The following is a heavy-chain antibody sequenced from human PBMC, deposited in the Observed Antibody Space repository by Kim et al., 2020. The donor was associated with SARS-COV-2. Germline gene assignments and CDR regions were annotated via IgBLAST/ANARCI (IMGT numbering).Heavy chain of an antibody. Sequence: GGSLRLSCAASGFTFSSYAMHWVRQAPGKGLEWVAVISYDGSNKYYADSVKGRFTISRDNSKNTLYLQMNSLRAEDTAVYYCARDLSVWGSYRILHYYYGMDVWGQGTTVTVSS. V-gene: IGHV3-30*04. J-gene: IGHJ6*02. CDR1: GFTFSSYA. D-gene: IGHD3-16*02. CDR3: ARDLSVWGSYRILHYYYGMDV. CDR2: ISYDGSNK.